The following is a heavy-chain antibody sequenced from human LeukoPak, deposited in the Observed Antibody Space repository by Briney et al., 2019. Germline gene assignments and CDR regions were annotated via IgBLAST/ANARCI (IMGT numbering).Heavy chain of an antibody. CDR3: ARASTYYYDSSLQH. D-gene: IGHD3-22*01. CDR1: GFTFDDYG. J-gene: IGHJ1*01. Sequence: PGGSLRLSCAASGFTFDDYGMSWVRQAPGKGLEWVSGINWNGGSTGYADSVKGRFTISRDNAKNSRYLQMNSLRAEDTALYYCARASTYYYDSSLQHWGPGTLVTVSS. CDR2: INWNGGST. V-gene: IGHV3-20*04.